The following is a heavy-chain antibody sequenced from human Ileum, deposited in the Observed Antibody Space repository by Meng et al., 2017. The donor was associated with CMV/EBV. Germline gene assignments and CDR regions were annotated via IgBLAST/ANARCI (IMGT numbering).Heavy chain of an antibody. D-gene: IGHD3-22*01. V-gene: IGHV1-69*01. CDR1: GGVFNNYA. J-gene: IGHJ4*02. Sequence: QVQLVQAGTEGKKAGSSVKVSCKSSGGVFNNYALNWVRQAPGQGLEWMGGIIAVLKTPTYAQKFRGRLTITADESTGTTYMDLTSLTSEDTAVYYCARGFSNGYLPFDYWGQGTPVTVSS. CDR2: IIAVLKTP. CDR3: ARGFSNGYLPFDY.